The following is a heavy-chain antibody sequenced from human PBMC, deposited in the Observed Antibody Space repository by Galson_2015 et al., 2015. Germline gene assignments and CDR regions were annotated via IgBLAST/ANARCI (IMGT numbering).Heavy chain of an antibody. D-gene: IGHD3-10*01. CDR2: ISGSGGST. Sequence: SLRLSCAASGFTFSSYAMSWVRQAPGKGLEWVSAISGSGGSTYYADSVKGRFTISRDNSKNTLYLQMNSLRAEDTAVYYCVTSKFGELSDYWGQGTLVTVSS. V-gene: IGHV3-23*01. CDR3: VTSKFGELSDY. CDR1: GFTFSSYA. J-gene: IGHJ4*02.